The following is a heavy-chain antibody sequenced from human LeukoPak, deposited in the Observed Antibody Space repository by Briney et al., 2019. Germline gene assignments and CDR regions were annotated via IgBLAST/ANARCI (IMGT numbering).Heavy chain of an antibody. CDR1: GFTFSSYS. D-gene: IGHD3-3*01. V-gene: IGHV3-21*01. J-gene: IGHJ6*02. CDR2: ISSSSSYI. Sequence: GGSLRLSCAASGFTFSSYSMNWVRQAPGKGLEWVSSISSSSSYIYYADSVKGRFTNSRDNAKNSLYLQMNSLRAEDTAVYYCARDGESYYDFWSGPMGGMDVWGQGTTVTVSS. CDR3: ARDGESYYDFWSGPMGGMDV.